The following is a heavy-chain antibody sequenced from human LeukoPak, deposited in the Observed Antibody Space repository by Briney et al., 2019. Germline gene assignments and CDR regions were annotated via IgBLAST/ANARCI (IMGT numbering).Heavy chain of an antibody. CDR3: AKGRIVATPKGDYFDY. Sequence: GSLRLSCAASGFTFSSYAMSWVRQAPGKGLEWVSAISGSGGSTYYADSVKGRFTISRDNSKNTLYLQMNSLRAEDTAVYYCAKGRIVATPKGDYFDYWGQGTLVTVSS. CDR2: ISGSGGST. J-gene: IGHJ4*02. CDR1: GFTFSSYA. D-gene: IGHD5-12*01. V-gene: IGHV3-23*01.